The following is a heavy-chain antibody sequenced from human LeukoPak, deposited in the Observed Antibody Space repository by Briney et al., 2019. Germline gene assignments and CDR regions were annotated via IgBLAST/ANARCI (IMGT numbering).Heavy chain of an antibody. D-gene: IGHD5-18*01. CDR3: ARDRVGIQLWEDAFDI. CDR1: GFTFSSYE. J-gene: IGHJ3*02. Sequence: GGSLRLSCAASGFTFSSYEMNWVRQAPGKGLEWVSYISSSGSTIYYADSVKGRFTISRDNAKNSLYLQMNSLRAEDTAVYYCARDRVGIQLWEDAFDIWGQGTMVTVSS. V-gene: IGHV3-48*03. CDR2: ISSSGSTI.